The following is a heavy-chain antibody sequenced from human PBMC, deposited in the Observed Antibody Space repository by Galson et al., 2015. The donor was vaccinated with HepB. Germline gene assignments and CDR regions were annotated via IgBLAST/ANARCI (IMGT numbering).Heavy chain of an antibody. CDR2: IAHDGKTE. D-gene: IGHD3-10*01. V-gene: IGHV3-30*17. CDR1: GFTFSSYA. J-gene: IGHJ4*02. Sequence: SLRLSCAASGFTFSSYAVHWVRQAPGKGLEWVAVIAHDGKTEYYADSVRSRFTISRDNSNNTLYLQLNSPRLEDTAVYYCARSITMIRITTPDYWGQGTLVIGSS. CDR3: ARSITMIRITTPDY.